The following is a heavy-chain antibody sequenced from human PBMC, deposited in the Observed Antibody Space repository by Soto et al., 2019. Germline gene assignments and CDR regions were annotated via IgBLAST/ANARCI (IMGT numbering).Heavy chain of an antibody. V-gene: IGHV4-59*05. CDR3: ARAYDFWSGFGIYYFDY. CDR1: GGSISRYY. Sequence: PSETLSLTCTVSGGSISRYYWSWIRQPPGKGLEWIGSIYYSGSTYYNPSLKSRVTISVDTSKNQFSLKLSSVTAADTAVYYCARAYDFWSGFGIYYFDYWGQGTLVTVSS. J-gene: IGHJ4*02. CDR2: IYYSGST. D-gene: IGHD3-3*01.